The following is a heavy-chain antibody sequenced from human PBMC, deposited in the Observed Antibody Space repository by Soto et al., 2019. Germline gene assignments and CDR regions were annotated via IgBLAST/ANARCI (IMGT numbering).Heavy chain of an antibody. CDR1: GFTFSSYG. J-gene: IGHJ4*02. CDR2: ISYDGSNK. D-gene: IGHD6-13*01. CDR3: AKLYSSSWCFDY. Sequence: QVQLVESGGGVVQPGRSLRLSCAASGFTFSSYGMHWVRQAPGTGLEWVAVISYDGSNKYYADSVKGRFTISRDNSKNTLYLPMTSLRAEDTAVYYCAKLYSSSWCFDYWGQGTLVTVSS. V-gene: IGHV3-30*18.